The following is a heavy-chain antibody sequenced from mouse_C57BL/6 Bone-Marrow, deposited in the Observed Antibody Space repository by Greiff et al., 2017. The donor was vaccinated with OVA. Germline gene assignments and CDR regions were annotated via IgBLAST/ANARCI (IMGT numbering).Heavy chain of an antibody. V-gene: IGHV14-4*01. CDR2: IDPENGDT. Sequence: VQLQQSGAELVRPGASVKLSCTASGFNIKDDYMHWVKQRPEQGLEWIGWIDPENGDTEYASKVQGKATITAYTSSHTAYLQLSSLTSEDTAVYYCTTDFYAMDYWGQGTSVTVSS. CDR3: TTDFYAMDY. CDR1: GFNIKDDY. J-gene: IGHJ4*01.